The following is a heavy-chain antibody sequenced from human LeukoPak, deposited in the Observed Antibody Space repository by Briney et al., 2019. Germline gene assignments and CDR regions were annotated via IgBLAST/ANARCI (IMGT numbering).Heavy chain of an antibody. Sequence: GGSLRLSCAASGFTVSSNYMSWVRQAPGKGLEWVSVIYSGGSTYYADSVKGRFTISRDNSKNTLYLQMNSLRAEDTAMYYCARGGYDILTTYFDYWGQGTLVTVSS. V-gene: IGHV3-53*01. J-gene: IGHJ4*02. CDR1: GFTVSSNY. CDR2: IYSGGST. CDR3: ARGGYDILTTYFDY. D-gene: IGHD3-9*01.